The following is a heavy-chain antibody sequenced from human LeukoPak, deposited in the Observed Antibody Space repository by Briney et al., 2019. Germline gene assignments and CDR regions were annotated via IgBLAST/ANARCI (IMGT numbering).Heavy chain of an antibody. CDR3: ILAAAGPAY. CDR1: GFSFNNAW. D-gene: IGHD6-13*01. J-gene: IGHJ4*02. CDR2: IRGKTDGETT. V-gene: IGHV3-15*01. Sequence: GGSLRLSCAASGFSFNNAWMTWVRQAPGKGLEWVGRIRGKTDGETTDYAAPVQGRFTISRDVSKDTLYLQMNSLKTEDTAVYYCILAAAGPAYWGQGTLVTVSS.